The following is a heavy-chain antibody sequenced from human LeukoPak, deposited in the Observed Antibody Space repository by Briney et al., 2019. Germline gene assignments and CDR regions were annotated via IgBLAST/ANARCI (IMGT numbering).Heavy chain of an antibody. CDR2: ISSSSSYI. D-gene: IGHD6-19*01. Sequence: TGGSLRLSCAASGFTFSSYSMTWVRQAPGKGLEWVSSISSSSSYIYYADSVKGRFTISRDNAKNSLYLQMNSLRAEDTAVYYCARGGGLSSGWYYFDYWGQGALVTVSS. J-gene: IGHJ4*02. CDR3: ARGGGLSSGWYYFDY. CDR1: GFTFSSYS. V-gene: IGHV3-21*01.